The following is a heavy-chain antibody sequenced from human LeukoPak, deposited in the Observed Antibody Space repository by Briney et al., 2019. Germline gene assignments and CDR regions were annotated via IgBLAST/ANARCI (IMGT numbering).Heavy chain of an antibody. J-gene: IGHJ4*02. D-gene: IGHD2-8*01. V-gene: IGHV3-23*01. CDR1: GFSFSTDA. CDR3: AKRHGTHGVVDF. Sequence: GGSLRLSCAASGFSFSTDAMGWVRQAPGEGLGWVSIISNIVARAYYGDSVKGRFTISRDNSKSTLYLEMNSLRVEDTAVYYCAKRHGTHGVVDFWGQGTLVTVSS. CDR2: ISNIVARA.